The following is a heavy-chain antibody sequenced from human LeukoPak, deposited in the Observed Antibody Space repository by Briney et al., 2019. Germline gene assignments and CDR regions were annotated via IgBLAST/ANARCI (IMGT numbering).Heavy chain of an antibody. Sequence: PGRSLRLSCAASGFTFTSYSMNWVRQAPGNGLEWVSSISTSSNYIYYADSVKGRFTISRDNAKNSLYLQMNSLRAEDTAVYYCARDLAGATVAGRWFDYWGQGTLVTVSS. CDR1: GFTFTSYS. J-gene: IGHJ4*02. V-gene: IGHV3-21*01. CDR2: ISTSSNYI. D-gene: IGHD6-19*01. CDR3: ARDLAGATVAGRWFDY.